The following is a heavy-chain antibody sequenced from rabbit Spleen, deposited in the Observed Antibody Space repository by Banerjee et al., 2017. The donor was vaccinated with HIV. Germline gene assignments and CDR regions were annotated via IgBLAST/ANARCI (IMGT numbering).Heavy chain of an antibody. CDR1: GVSFSSNHY. Sequence: QSLEESGGDLVKPGASLTLTCTASGVSFSSNHYMCWVRQAPGKGLEWIACIEGGSSGSTYYASWAKVRFTISKTSSTTVTLQMTSLTVADTATYFCARDTGSSFSTYGMDLWGPGTLVTVS. V-gene: IGHV1S40*01. D-gene: IGHD8-1*01. CDR3: ARDTGSSFSTYGMDL. J-gene: IGHJ6*01. CDR2: IEGGSSGST.